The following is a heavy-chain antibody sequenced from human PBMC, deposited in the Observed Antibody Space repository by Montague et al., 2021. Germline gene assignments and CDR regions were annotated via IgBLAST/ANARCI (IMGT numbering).Heavy chain of an antibody. Sequence: SETLSLTCTVSRSLINSDYCWGWIRQPPGKGLEWMGSVSHGGSTYYNPSLKSRVTISVDTSNNHFSLKLSSVTAADTAMYYCARERDRYYYMDIWGKGTTITVSS. CDR3: ARERDRYYYMDI. J-gene: IGHJ6*03. CDR2: VSHGGST. CDR1: RSLINSDYC. V-gene: IGHV4-38-2*02.